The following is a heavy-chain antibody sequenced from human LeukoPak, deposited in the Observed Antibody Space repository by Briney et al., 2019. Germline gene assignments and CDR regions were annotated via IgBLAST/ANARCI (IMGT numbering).Heavy chain of an antibody. J-gene: IGHJ4*02. CDR2: INTDGRIT. D-gene: IGHD1-26*01. V-gene: IGHV3-64*01. Sequence: GGSLRLCCVASGFSFRNYAMHWVRQAPGKGLVYVSVINTDGRITYYAISVKGIFTISRDNSKNTVYLQMGSLRGEDMAVYYCTRDGGSFCDFDYWGQGALVTVSS. CDR1: GFSFRNYA. CDR3: TRDGGSFCDFDY.